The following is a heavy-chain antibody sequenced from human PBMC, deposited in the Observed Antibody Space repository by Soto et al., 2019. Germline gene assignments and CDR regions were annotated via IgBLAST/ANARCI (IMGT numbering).Heavy chain of an antibody. Sequence: ASVKVSCKASGGTFSSYAISWVRQAPGQGLEWMGWINPNSGGTNYAQKFQGRVTMTRDTSISTAYMELSRLRSDDTAVYYCAREMITGTTGPYYYYGMDVWGQGTTVTVSS. CDR3: AREMITGTTGPYYYYGMDV. CDR1: GGTFSSYA. V-gene: IGHV1-2*02. CDR2: INPNSGGT. D-gene: IGHD1-20*01. J-gene: IGHJ6*02.